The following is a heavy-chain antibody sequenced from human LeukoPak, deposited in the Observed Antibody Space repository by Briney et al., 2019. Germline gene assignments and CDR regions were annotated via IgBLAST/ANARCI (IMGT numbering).Heavy chain of an antibody. CDR2: IWYDGSNK. D-gene: IGHD2-21*02. Sequence: GGSLRLSCAASGFTFSSYGMHWVRQAPGKGLEWVAVIWYDGSNKYYADSVKGRFTISRDNSKNTLYLQMNSLRAEDTAVYYCAKGGGPYCGGDCYWADAFEIWGQGTMVTVSS. CDR3: AKGGGPYCGGDCYWADAFEI. V-gene: IGHV3-33*06. CDR1: GFTFSSYG. J-gene: IGHJ3*02.